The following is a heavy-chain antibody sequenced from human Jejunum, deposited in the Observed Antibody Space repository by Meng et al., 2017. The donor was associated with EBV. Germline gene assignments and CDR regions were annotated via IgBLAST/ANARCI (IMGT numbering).Heavy chain of an antibody. CDR3: AKSNDYSLNS. CDR1: GDSTSSSHW. D-gene: IGHD4-11*01. Sequence: QVQRQVPGPGLVKPSGTLSLTFAASGDSTSSSHWGSWVRQPPGKGLEWIGEMHPGGSTNYNPSLKSRVTISVDNSKNQFSLKLTSVTAADTAVYYCAKSNDYSLNSWGQGTLVTVFS. V-gene: IGHV4-4*02. CDR2: MHPGGST. J-gene: IGHJ4*02.